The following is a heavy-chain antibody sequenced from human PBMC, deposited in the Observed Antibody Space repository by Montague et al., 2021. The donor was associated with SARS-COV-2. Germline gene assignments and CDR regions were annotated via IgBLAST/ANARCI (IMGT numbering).Heavy chain of an antibody. V-gene: IGHV3-33*01. CDR1: GFSFRNYG. CDR3: ARDRLDILSPGRGMDV. Sequence: SLRLSCAASGFSFRNYGMNWVRQAPGKGLEWVVVIWFDGRKKHYADSVEGRFTVSRDNSKNTLYLEMNSLRAEDTGVYYCARDRLDILSPGRGMDVWGQGTTVTVSS. J-gene: IGHJ6*02. CDR2: IWFDGRKK. D-gene: IGHD3-9*01.